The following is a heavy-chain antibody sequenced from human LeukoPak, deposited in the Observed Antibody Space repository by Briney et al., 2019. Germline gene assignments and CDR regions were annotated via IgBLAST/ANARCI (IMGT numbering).Heavy chain of an antibody. CDR2: IHYSGTT. V-gene: IGHV4-59*08. J-gene: IGHJ5*02. CDR1: GGSISSYY. D-gene: IGHD6-19*01. CDR3: ARLVAVTGTVDWFDP. Sequence: SETLSLTCSVSGGSISSYYWSWIRQPPGKGLEWIGYIHYSGTTNYNPSLKSRLTISVDASKNHFSLKLSSVTAADTAVYYCARLVAVTGTVDWFDPWGQGALVTVSS.